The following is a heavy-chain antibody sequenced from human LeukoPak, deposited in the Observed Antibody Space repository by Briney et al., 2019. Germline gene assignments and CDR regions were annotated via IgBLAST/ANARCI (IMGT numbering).Heavy chain of an antibody. CDR3: AKYGFVNYYYGMDV. CDR2: ISGSGGST. CDR1: GFTFSSYA. Sequence: GGSLRLSCAASGFTFSSYAMSWVRQAPGKGLEWVSAISGSGGSTYYADSAKGRFTISRDNSKNTLYLQMNSLRAEDTAVYYCAKYGFVNYYYGMDVWGQGTTVTVSS. D-gene: IGHD4-17*01. V-gene: IGHV3-23*01. J-gene: IGHJ6*02.